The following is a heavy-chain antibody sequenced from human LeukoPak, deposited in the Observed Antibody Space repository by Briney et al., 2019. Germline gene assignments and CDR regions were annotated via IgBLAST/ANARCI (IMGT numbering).Heavy chain of an antibody. D-gene: IGHD3-10*01. CDR3: ARVDYYGSGSYYFDY. CDR2: INPNSGGT. V-gene: IGHV1-2*06. J-gene: IGHJ4*02. Sequence: SVKVSCKASGYTFTGYYMHWARQAPGQGLEWMGRINPNSGGTNSAQKFQGRVTMTSDTSINTAYMELSRLRSDDTAVYYCARVDYYGSGSYYFDYWGQGTLVTVSS. CDR1: GYTFTGYY.